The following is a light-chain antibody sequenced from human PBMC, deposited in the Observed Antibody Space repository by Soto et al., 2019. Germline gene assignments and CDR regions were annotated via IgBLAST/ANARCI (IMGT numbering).Light chain of an antibody. CDR2: AAS. Sequence: AIRMTQSPSSFSASTGDRVTITCRASQGISSYLAWYQQKPGKAPKLLIYAASTLQSGVPSRFSGSGSGTDFTLTISCLQSEDFATYHCQQYYSYGTFGQGTKVDIK. CDR1: QGISSY. CDR3: QQYYSYGT. J-gene: IGKJ1*01. V-gene: IGKV1-8*01.